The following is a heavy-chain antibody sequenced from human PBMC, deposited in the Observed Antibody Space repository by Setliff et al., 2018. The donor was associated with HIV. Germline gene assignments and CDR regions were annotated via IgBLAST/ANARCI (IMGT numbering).Heavy chain of an antibody. CDR2: IKQDGSEK. J-gene: IGHJ5*02. CDR1: GFTFKNNW. CDR3: AREAGGAAAGRTNWFDP. V-gene: IGHV3-7*01. D-gene: IGHD6-13*01. Sequence: GGSLRLSCAASGFTFKNNWMSWVRQAPGKGLEWVANIKQDGSEKYYVDSVKGRFTVSRDNAKNSLYLQMNSLRADDTAVYYCAREAGGAAAGRTNWFDPWGQGTLVTVSS.